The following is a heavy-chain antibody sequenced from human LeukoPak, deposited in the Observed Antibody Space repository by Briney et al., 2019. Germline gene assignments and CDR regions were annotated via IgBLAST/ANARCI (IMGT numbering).Heavy chain of an antibody. Sequence: GGSLRLSCTASGFTFGDYAMSWVRQTPGQGLKWVGFIRSKAYGGTTEYAASVKGRFTISRDDSKSIAYLQMNSLKTEDTAVYYCTSSYSSSWENWFDPWGQGTLVTVSS. J-gene: IGHJ5*02. CDR1: GFTFGDYA. V-gene: IGHV3-49*04. CDR2: IRSKAYGGTT. D-gene: IGHD6-13*01. CDR3: TSSYSSSWENWFDP.